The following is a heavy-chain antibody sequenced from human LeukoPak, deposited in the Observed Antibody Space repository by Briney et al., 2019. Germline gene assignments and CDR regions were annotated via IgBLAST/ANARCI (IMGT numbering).Heavy chain of an antibody. CDR2: ISTSGGST. D-gene: IGHD3-22*01. V-gene: IGHV3-23*01. J-gene: IGHJ3*02. CDR1: GFSFSSFA. Sequence: PGGSLRLSCAAAGFSFSSFAMSWDSQAQGKGLEWVSGISTSGGSTYYADSVKGRFTISRDNSKNTLYVQMSSLRAEDTAEYYCAKSRGAINDVFDIWGQGTMVTVSA. CDR3: AKSRGAINDVFDI.